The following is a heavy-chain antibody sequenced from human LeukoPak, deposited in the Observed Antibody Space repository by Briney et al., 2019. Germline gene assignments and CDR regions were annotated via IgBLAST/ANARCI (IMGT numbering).Heavy chain of an antibody. V-gene: IGHV3-66*02. D-gene: IGHD4-11*01. CDR3: ARIDYTDYYYMDV. Sequence: GGSLRLSCAASGFTVSSNYMSWVRQAPGKGLEWVSVIYSGGSTYYADSVKGRFTISRDNSKNTLYLQLNSLRAEDTAAYYCARIDYTDYYYMDVWGKGTTVTVSS. CDR2: IYSGGST. CDR1: GFTVSSNY. J-gene: IGHJ6*03.